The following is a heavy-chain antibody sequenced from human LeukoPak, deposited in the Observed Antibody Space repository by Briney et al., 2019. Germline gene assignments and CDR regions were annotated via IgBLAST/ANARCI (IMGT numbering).Heavy chain of an antibody. CDR1: GYTFTSHG. J-gene: IGHJ4*02. CDR2: INPNSGGT. D-gene: IGHD4-23*01. V-gene: IGHV1-2*06. Sequence: ASVKVSCKASGYTFTSHGLSWARQAPGQGLEWMGRINPNSGGTNYAQKFQGRVTMTRDTSISTAYMELSRLRSDDTAVYYCVPDYGGNWAFDYWGQGTLVTVSS. CDR3: VPDYGGNWAFDY.